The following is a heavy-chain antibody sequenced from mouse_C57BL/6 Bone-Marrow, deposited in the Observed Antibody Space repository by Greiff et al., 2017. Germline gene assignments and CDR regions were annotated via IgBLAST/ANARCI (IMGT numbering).Heavy chain of an antibody. V-gene: IGHV1-64*01. Sequence: QVQLQQPGAELVKPGASVKLSCKASGYTFTSYWMHWVKQRPGQGLEWIGMIHPNSGSTNYNEKFKSKATLTVDKSSSTAYMQLSSLTSEDSAVYYCARPHDSGRRDGCAYWGQGALVTVSA. CDR2: IHPNSGST. CDR1: GYTFTSYW. CDR3: ARPHDSGRRDGCAY. J-gene: IGHJ3*01. D-gene: IGHD1-1*01.